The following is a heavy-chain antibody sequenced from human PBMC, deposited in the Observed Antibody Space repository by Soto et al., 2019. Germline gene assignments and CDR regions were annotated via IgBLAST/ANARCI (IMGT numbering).Heavy chain of an antibody. CDR2: ISGSGGST. J-gene: IGHJ4*02. V-gene: IGHV3-23*01. Sequence: PGGSLRLSCAASGFTFSSYAMSWVRQAPGKGLEWVSAISGSGGSTYYADSVKGRFTISRDNSKNTLYLQMNSLRAEDTAVYYCAKDCEVLRYCAGSYWGQGTLVTVSS. CDR3: AKDCEVLRYCAGSY. CDR1: GFTFSSYA. D-gene: IGHD3-9*01.